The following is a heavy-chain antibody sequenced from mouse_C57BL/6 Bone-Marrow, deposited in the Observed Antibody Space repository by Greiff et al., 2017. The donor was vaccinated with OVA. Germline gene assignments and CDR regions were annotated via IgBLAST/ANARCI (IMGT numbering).Heavy chain of an antibody. J-gene: IGHJ4*01. CDR1: GYTFTSYW. Sequence: QVQLKQPGAELVKPGASVKLSCKASGYTFTSYWMQWVKQRPGQGLEWIGEIDPSDSYTNYNQKFKGKATLTVDTSSSTAYMQLSSLTSEDSAVYYCARMVTIPYAMDYWGQGTSVTVSS. V-gene: IGHV1-50*01. CDR2: IDPSDSYT. D-gene: IGHD2-2*01. CDR3: ARMVTIPYAMDY.